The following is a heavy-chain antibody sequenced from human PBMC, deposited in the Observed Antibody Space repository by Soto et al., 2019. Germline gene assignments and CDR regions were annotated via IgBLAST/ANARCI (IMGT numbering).Heavy chain of an antibody. CDR3: ARDQGREILASAFDF. Sequence: EVQLVESGGGLVQPGESLRLSCAASGFSFTSHWMSWVRQAPGKGLEWVATIKRDGSASYYLGSVKGRFTISRDNANDSLFLEMTSLRAEDTAVYYCARDQGREILASAFDFWGQVTKVTVSS. J-gene: IGHJ3*01. V-gene: IGHV3-7*01. D-gene: IGHD5-12*01. CDR1: GFSFTSHW. CDR2: IKRDGSAS.